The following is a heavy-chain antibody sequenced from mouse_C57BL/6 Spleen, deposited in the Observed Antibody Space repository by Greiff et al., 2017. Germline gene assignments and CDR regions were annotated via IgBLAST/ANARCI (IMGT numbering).Heavy chain of an antibody. CDR1: GFTFSSYT. V-gene: IGHV5-9*01. D-gene: IGHD1-1*01. Sequence: EVMLVESGGGLVKPGGSLKLSCAASGFTFSSYTMSWVRQTPEKRLEWVATISGGGGNTYYPDSVKGRFTISRDNAKNTLYLQMSSLRSEDTALYYCARHYGSSHFDYWGQGTTLTVSS. J-gene: IGHJ2*01. CDR2: ISGGGGNT. CDR3: ARHYGSSHFDY.